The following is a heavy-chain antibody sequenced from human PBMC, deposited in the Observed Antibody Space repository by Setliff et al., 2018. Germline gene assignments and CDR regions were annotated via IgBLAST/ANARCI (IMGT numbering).Heavy chain of an antibody. CDR1: GGSISGTSYS. V-gene: IGHV4-61*02. CDR3: ARDKVGLAVAGTVNY. CDR2: IYSSEST. J-gene: IGHJ4*02. Sequence: SETLSLTCTVSGGSISGTSYSWSWIRQPAGKGLEWIGRIYSSESTNYNPSLKSRVTISLDTSKNQFSLKLSSVTAADTAVYYCARDKVGLAVAGTVNYWGQGTLVTVSS. D-gene: IGHD6-19*01.